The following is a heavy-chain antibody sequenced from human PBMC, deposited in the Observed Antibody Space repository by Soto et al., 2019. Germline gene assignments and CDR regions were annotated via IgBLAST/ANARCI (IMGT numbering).Heavy chain of an antibody. V-gene: IGHV4-59*01. D-gene: IGHD3-3*01. CDR3: ARLNVGFLEWSPHTTYYYGMDG. Sequence: SETLSLTCTVSGGSISSYYWSWIRQPPGKGLEWIGYIYYSGSTNYNPSLKSRVTISVDTSKNQFSLKLSSVTAADTAVYYCARLNVGFLEWSPHTTYYYGMDGWGQGNTVTVYS. CDR1: GGSISSYY. J-gene: IGHJ6*02. CDR2: IYYSGST.